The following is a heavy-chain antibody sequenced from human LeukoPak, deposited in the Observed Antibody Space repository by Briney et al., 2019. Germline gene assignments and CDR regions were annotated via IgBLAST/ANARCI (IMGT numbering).Heavy chain of an antibody. CDR2: ISGSGGST. J-gene: IGHJ4*02. V-gene: IGHV3-23*01. Sequence: GGSLRLSCAASGFTFSSYSMNWVRQAPGKGLEWVSAISGSGGSTYYADSVKGRFTISRDNSKNTLYLQMNSLRAEDTAVYYCAKGISGSSHSSFDYWGQGTLVTVSS. CDR3: AKGISGSSHSSFDY. D-gene: IGHD3-10*01. CDR1: GFTFSSYS.